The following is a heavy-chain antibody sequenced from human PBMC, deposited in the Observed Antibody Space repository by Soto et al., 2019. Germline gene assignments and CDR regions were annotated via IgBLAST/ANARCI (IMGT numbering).Heavy chain of an antibody. CDR3: ARSIVVVPAAFDY. J-gene: IGHJ4*02. D-gene: IGHD2-2*01. CDR2: IYHSGST. CDR1: GGSISSGGYS. V-gene: IGHV4-30-2*01. Sequence: SETLSLTSAVSGGSISSGGYSWSWIRQPPGKGLEWIGYIYHSGSTYYNQSLKSRVTISVDRSKNQFSLKLSSVTAADTAVYYCARSIVVVPAAFDYWGQGTLVTVSS.